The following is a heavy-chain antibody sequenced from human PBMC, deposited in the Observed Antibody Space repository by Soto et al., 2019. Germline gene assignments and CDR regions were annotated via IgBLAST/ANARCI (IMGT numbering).Heavy chain of an antibody. CDR3: ARGPWTGDYYGSDI. J-gene: IGHJ3*02. D-gene: IGHD3-9*01. CDR1: GFTFSNYW. CDR2: IKQDESEK. V-gene: IGHV3-7*04. Sequence: EVQLVESGGGLVQPGGSLRVSCAASGFTFSNYWMSWFRQAPGKGLEWVANIKQDESEKYYVDSVKGRFVISRDNAKKSRQLQRSSLRAGDPAVYYCARGPWTGDYYGSDIWGQGTMVTVS.